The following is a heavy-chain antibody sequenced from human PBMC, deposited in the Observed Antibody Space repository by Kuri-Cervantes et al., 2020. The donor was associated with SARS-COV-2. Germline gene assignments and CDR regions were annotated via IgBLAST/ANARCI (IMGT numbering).Heavy chain of an antibody. CDR3: ANIIVVVPAAISEGAFDI. J-gene: IGHJ3*02. Sequence: GGSLRLSCAASGFTFSSYSMDWVRQTPGRGLEWVSSISSSSSYIYYADSVKGRFTISRDNAKNSLYLQMNSLRAEDTAVYYCANIIVVVPAAISEGAFDIWGQGTMVTVS. CDR1: GFTFSSYS. D-gene: IGHD2-2*01. V-gene: IGHV3-21*01. CDR2: ISSSSSYI.